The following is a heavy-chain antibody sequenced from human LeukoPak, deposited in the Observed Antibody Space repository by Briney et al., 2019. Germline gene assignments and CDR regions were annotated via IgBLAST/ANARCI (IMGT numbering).Heavy chain of an antibody. CDR3: ARDRHPLLRYFDWRGAFDI. Sequence: ASLKLSCKASGYTFTSYYMHWVRQAPGQGLEWMGIINPSGGSTSYAQKFEGRVTMTRDTSTSTVYMELCSLRSEDTAVYYCARDRHPLLRYFDWRGAFDIWGQGTMVTVSS. V-gene: IGHV1-46*01. CDR1: GYTFTSYY. CDR2: INPSGGST. D-gene: IGHD3-9*01. J-gene: IGHJ3*02.